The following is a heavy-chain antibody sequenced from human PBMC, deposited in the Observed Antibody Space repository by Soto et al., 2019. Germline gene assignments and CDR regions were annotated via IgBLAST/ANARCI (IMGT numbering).Heavy chain of an antibody. CDR2: IAYDGSNK. CDR1: GFSISRSA. J-gene: IGHJ5*02. Sequence: QVQLVESGGGVVQPGRSLRLSCVASGFSISRSAMHWVRQAPGKGLEWVAVIAYDGSNKWYADSAKGRFTISRDNSKNTLYLDMSRLRAEDTAVYFWASVLQAGDDNVNWFAPWGEGTLVTVSS. D-gene: IGHD1-1*01. V-gene: IGHV3-30-3*01. CDR3: ASVLQAGDDNVNWFAP.